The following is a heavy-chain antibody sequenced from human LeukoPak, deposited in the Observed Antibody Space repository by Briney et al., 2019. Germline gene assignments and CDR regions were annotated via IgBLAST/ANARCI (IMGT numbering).Heavy chain of an antibody. CDR2: ISGSGGST. Sequence: GASLRLSCAASGFTFSSYAMSWVRQAPGKGLEWVSAISGSGGSTYYADSVKGRFTISRDNSKNTLYLQMNSLRAEDTAVYYCARHGDFWSGYYEAFFDYWGQGTLVTISS. J-gene: IGHJ4*02. V-gene: IGHV3-23*01. CDR1: GFTFSSYA. D-gene: IGHD3-3*01. CDR3: ARHGDFWSGYYEAFFDY.